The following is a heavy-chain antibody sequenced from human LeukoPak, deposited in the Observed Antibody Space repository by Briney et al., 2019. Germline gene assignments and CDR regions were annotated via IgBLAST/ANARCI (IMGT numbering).Heavy chain of an antibody. Sequence: KASETLSLTCTVSGGSISSYHWNWIRQSAGKGLEWIGRIYTSGSTNYNPSLKSRVTMSVDTSKNQFSLKLSSVTAADTAVYYCARDQDNWNWNYYYGMDVWGQGTTVTVSS. D-gene: IGHD1-7*01. J-gene: IGHJ6*02. CDR3: ARDQDNWNWNYYYGMDV. V-gene: IGHV4-4*07. CDR2: IYTSGST. CDR1: GGSISSYH.